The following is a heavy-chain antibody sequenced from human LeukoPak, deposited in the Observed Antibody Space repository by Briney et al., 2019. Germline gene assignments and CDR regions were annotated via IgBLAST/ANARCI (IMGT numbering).Heavy chain of an antibody. CDR1: GGSISSSSYY. CDR3: AHRRDCSSTSCYTNWFDP. D-gene: IGHD2-2*02. J-gene: IGHJ5*02. V-gene: IGHV2-5*01. CDR2: IYWNDDK. Sequence: TLSLTCTVSGGSISSSSYYWGWIRQPPGKALEWLALIYWNDDKRYSPSLKSRLTITKDTSKNQVVLTMTNMDPVDTATYYCAHRRDCSSTSCYTNWFDPWGQGTLVTVSS.